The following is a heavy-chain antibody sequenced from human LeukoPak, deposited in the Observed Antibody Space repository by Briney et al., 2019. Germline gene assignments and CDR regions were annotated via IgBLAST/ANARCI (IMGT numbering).Heavy chain of an antibody. CDR2: ISAYNGNT. D-gene: IGHD3-10*01. Sequence: GASVKVSCKASGYTFTGYYMHWVRQAPGQGLEWMGRISAYNGNTNYAQKLQGRVTMTTDTSTSTAYMELRSLRSDDTAVYYCARDGKRMVRGVITPLDYWGQGTLVTVSS. V-gene: IGHV1-18*04. CDR3: ARDGKRMVRGVITPLDY. CDR1: GYTFTGYY. J-gene: IGHJ4*02.